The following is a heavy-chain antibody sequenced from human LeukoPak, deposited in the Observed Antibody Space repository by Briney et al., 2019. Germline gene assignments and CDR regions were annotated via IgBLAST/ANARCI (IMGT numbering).Heavy chain of an antibody. V-gene: IGHV4-38-2*02. CDR1: GYSISSGYY. J-gene: IGHJ4*02. D-gene: IGHD2-2*01. CDR3: ARDEIVVVPAAPGPNDY. CDR2: IYHSGST. Sequence: PSETLSLTCTVSGYSISSGYYWGWIRQPPGKGLEWIGSIYHSGSTYYNPSLKSRVTISVDTSKNQFSLKLSSVTAADTAVYYCARDEIVVVPAAPGPNDYWGQGTLVTVSS.